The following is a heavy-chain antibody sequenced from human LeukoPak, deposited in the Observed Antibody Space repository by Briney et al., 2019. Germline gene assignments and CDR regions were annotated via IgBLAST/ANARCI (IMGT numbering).Heavy chain of an antibody. V-gene: IGHV4-34*01. CDR1: GGSISSYY. CDR2: INHSGST. D-gene: IGHD3-22*01. Sequence: SSETLSLTCTVSGGSISSYYWSWIRQPPGKGLEWIGEINHSGSTNYNPSLKSRVTISVDTSKNQFSLKLSSVTAADTAVYYCARGFSFRISYDSSGSYFDYWGQGTLVTVSS. J-gene: IGHJ4*02. CDR3: ARGFSFRISYDSSGSYFDY.